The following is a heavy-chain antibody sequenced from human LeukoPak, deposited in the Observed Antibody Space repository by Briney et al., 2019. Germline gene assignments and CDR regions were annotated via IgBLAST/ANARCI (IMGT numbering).Heavy chain of an antibody. CDR3: AKDVEYYDGSGSYLQPNYSYAMDV. CDR2: ISYDGSNQ. CDR1: GFTFSSYG. D-gene: IGHD3-10*01. V-gene: IGHV3-30*18. J-gene: IGHJ6*04. Sequence: GGSLRLSCAASGFTFSSYGMHWVRQAPGKGLEWVAVISYDGSNQYYADSVKGRFTISRDNSKNTLYLQMNSLRAEDTAVYYCAKDVEYYDGSGSYLQPNYSYAMDVWGEGTTVTVSS.